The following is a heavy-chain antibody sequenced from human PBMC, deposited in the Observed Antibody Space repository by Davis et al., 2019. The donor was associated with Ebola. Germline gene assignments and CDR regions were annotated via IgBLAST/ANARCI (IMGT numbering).Heavy chain of an antibody. D-gene: IGHD1-14*01. J-gene: IGHJ2*01. CDR3: AREREPDWYFDL. CDR2: IYTSGST. V-gene: IGHV4-4*07. Sequence: PGGSLRLSCTVSGGSISSYYWSWIRQPAGKGLEWIGRIYTSGSTNYNPSLKSRVTMSVDTSKNQFSLKLSSATAADTAVYYCAREREPDWYFDLWGRGTLVSVSS. CDR1: GGSISSYY.